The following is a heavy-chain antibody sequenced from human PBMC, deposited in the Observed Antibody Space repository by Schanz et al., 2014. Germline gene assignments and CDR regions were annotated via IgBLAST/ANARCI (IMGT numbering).Heavy chain of an antibody. V-gene: IGHV1-8*01. CDR3: AIHYGDSPL. Sequence: VQLVESGAEVKKPGASVRVSCKASGYSFTTYDVNWVRQATGQGLEWMGWMNPTTGNRGYAQNFQGRVTMTRDTSLKTAYMEMTDLKFEDAGLYYCAIHYGDSPLWGQGTLIAVSS. J-gene: IGHJ4*02. CDR1: GYSFTTYD. D-gene: IGHD4-17*01. CDR2: MNPTTGNR.